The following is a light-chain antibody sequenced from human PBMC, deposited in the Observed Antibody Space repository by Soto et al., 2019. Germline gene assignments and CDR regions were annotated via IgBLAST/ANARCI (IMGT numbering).Light chain of an antibody. CDR2: DVY. CDR3: ASYTSSSPPYV. J-gene: IGLJ1*01. Sequence: QSVLTQPASVSGAPGPSITISFTGTNSDVGGYTYFSCYQHPPGKAPNLIIYDVYTRPSGMSNRSSGSKSGNTASLTISGLQAEDESDYSCASYTSSSPPYVFGIGTKVNVL. V-gene: IGLV2-14*03. CDR1: NSDVGGYTY.